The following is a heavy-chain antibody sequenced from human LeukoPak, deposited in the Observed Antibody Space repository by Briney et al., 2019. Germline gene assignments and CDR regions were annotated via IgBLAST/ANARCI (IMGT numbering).Heavy chain of an antibody. CDR2: ISGSGGST. CDR1: GFTFSNAW. D-gene: IGHD2-15*01. J-gene: IGHJ4*02. CDR3: AKERRGYCSGGSCYSADY. Sequence: GGSLRLSCAASGFTFSNAWMSWVRQAPGKGLEWVSAISGSGGSTYYADSVKGRFTISRDNSKNTLYLQMNSLRAEDTAVYYCAKERRGYCSGGSCYSADYWGQGTLVTVSS. V-gene: IGHV3-23*01.